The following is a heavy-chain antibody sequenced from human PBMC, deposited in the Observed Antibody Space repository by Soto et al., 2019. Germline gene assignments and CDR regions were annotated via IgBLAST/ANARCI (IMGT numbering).Heavy chain of an antibody. Sequence: QVQLQQWGAGLLKPSETLSLTCAVYGGSFSGYYWSWIRQPPGKGLEWIGEINHSGSTNYNPSLKSRVNISVDTSKNQFSLKLSSVTAADTAVYYCARGLTQKSGWFDPWGQGTLVTVSS. CDR2: INHSGST. V-gene: IGHV4-34*01. CDR1: GGSFSGYY. CDR3: ARGLTQKSGWFDP. J-gene: IGHJ5*02.